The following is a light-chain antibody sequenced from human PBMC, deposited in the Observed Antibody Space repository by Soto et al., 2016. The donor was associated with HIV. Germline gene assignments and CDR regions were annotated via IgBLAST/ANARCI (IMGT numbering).Light chain of an antibody. V-gene: IGKV1-17*01. CDR1: QGIRKD. Sequence: DIQLTQSPSSLSASVGDRVTITCRASQGIRKDLGWYHQKPGKAPQRLIQAASTLHSGAPSRFIGRGYGTEFTLTISSLQPEDFATYYCLQHHTYPWTFGQGTKVEIK. J-gene: IGKJ1*01. CDR3: LQHHTYPWT. CDR2: AAS.